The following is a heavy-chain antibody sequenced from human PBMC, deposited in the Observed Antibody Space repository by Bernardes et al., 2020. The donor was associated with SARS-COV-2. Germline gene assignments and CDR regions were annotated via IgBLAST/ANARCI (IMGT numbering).Heavy chain of an antibody. D-gene: IGHD1-26*01. CDR1: GFTFSYYA. V-gene: IGHV3-64D*06. CDR2: ISSNGEST. Sequence: GGSLRLSCSASGFTFSYYAMHWVRQAPGKGLEYVSGISSNGESTYYADSVKGRFTISRDNTKNTLYLQMTSLRTEDTAVYHCVKDVLMGATLDAWGQGTRVTVS. CDR3: VKDVLMGATLDA. J-gene: IGHJ5*02.